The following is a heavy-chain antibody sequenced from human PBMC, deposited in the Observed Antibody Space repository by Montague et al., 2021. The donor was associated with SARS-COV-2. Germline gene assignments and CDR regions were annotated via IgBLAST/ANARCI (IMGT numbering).Heavy chain of an antibody. J-gene: IGHJ3*01. CDR2: ITYDGIDK. CDR3: ARDRVHPDYGDAFDL. CDR1: GFIFSNFA. V-gene: IGHV3-30*04. Sequence: SLRLSCAASGFIFSNFAFHWVRQAPGKGLEWVAIITYDGIDKFYADSVKGRFTISRDNSKNTLYLRMNSLTPEDTALYYCARDRVHPDYGDAFDLWGQGTLVTVSS. D-gene: IGHD4/OR15-4a*01.